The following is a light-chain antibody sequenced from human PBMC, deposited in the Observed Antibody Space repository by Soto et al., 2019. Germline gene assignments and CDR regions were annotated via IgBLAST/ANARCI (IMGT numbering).Light chain of an antibody. CDR3: AAWDDSLNGPV. CDR2: SNN. V-gene: IGLV1-44*01. CDR1: SSNIGSNT. J-gene: IGLJ2*01. Sequence: QSVLTQPPSASGTPGQRVTISCSGSSSNIGSNTVNWYQQLPGTAPKVLMYSNNQRPSGVPDRFSGSKFGTSASLAISGLQSEDEADYYCAAWDDSLNGPVFGGGTKVTVL.